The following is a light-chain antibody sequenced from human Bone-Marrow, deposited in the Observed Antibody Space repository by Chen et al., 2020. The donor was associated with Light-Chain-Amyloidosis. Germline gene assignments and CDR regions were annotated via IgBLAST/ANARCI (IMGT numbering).Light chain of an antibody. Sequence: NFMLTQPHYVSEAPGKTVIISCTRSSGSIATNYVQGYQQRPGSSPTTVIYEDDQRPSGVPDRFSGSIDRSSNSASLTISGRKTEDEADYYCQSYQGSSQGVFGGGTKLTVL. CDR3: QSYQGSSQGV. CDR1: SGSIATNY. CDR2: EDD. V-gene: IGLV6-57*01. J-gene: IGLJ3*02.